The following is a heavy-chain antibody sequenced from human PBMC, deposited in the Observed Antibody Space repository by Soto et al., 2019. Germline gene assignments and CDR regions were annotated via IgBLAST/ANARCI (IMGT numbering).Heavy chain of an antibody. CDR3: GTHPGGGGY. CDR1: GFTVSNNY. V-gene: IGHV3-53*01. D-gene: IGHD3-10*01. J-gene: IGHJ4*02. CDR2: IYSGGYT. Sequence: EVQLVESGGGLIQPGGSLRLSCAVSGFTVSNNYMSWVRQAPGKGLEGVSVIYSGGYTAYGDSVKGRFTISRDNSKNTLFLKKNSLGAAAPAVYSGGTHPGGGGYWGQGTLVTVSS.